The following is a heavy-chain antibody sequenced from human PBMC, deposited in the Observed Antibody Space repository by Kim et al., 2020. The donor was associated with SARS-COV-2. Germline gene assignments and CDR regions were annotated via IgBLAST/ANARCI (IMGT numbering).Heavy chain of an antibody. CDR2: IYYSGST. Sequence: SETLSLTCTVSGGSISSYYWSWIRQPPGKGLEWIGYIYYSGSTNYNPSLKSRVTISVDTSKNQFSLKLSSVTAADTAVYYCASLEPDYYDSSPRVFDYWGQGTLVTVSS. CDR1: GGSISSYY. J-gene: IGHJ4*02. V-gene: IGHV4-59*08. CDR3: ASLEPDYYDSSPRVFDY. D-gene: IGHD3-22*01.